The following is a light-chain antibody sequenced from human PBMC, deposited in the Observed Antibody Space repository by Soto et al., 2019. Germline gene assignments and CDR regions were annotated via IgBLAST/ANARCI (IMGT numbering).Light chain of an antibody. J-gene: IGLJ1*01. Sequence: QSALTQPASVSGSAGQSITISCTGTGSDIGDYNYVSWYQQHPGKALKLMIYEVSNRPSGVSNRFSGSKSGNTASLTISGLQAEDEADYYCGSYTTSSTYVFGTGTKLTVL. V-gene: IGLV2-14*01. CDR3: GSYTTSSTYV. CDR2: EVS. CDR1: GSDIGDYNY.